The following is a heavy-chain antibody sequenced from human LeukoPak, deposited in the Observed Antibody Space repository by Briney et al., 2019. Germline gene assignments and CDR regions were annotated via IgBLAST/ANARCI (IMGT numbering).Heavy chain of an antibody. CDR3: ARRGGVVVPAAIGGSITGRKYYYYYYMDV. D-gene: IGHD2-2*02. J-gene: IGHJ6*03. CDR2: INPNSGGT. CDR1: GYTFTGYY. Sequence: ASVKVSCKASGYTFTGYYMHWVRQAPGQGLEWMGWINPNSGGTNYTQKFQGRVTMTRDTSISTAYMELSRLRSDDTAVYYCARRGGVVVPAAIGGSITGRKYYYYYYMDVWGKGTTVTVSS. V-gene: IGHV1-2*02.